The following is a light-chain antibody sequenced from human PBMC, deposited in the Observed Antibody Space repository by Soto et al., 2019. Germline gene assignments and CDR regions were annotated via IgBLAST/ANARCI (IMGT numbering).Light chain of an antibody. CDR3: SSFTSSNTWV. V-gene: IGLV2-18*02. Sequence: SALTQPPSVSGSPGQSVTISCTGTSSDVGSYNRVSWYQQPPGTAPKLIIYEVSNRPSGVPDRFFGSKSGNTASLTISGLQAEDEADYYCSSFTSSNTWVFGGGTKLTVL. CDR1: SSDVGSYNR. J-gene: IGLJ3*02. CDR2: EVS.